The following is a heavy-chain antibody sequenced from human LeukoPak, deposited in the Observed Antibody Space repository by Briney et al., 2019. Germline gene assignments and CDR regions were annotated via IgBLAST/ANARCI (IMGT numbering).Heavy chain of an antibody. CDR1: GFTFSSYE. D-gene: IGHD5-24*01. CDR2: ISSSGSTI. Sequence: PGGSLRLSCAASGFTFSSYEMNWVRQAPGKGLEWVSYISSSGSTIYYADSAKGRFTISRDNAKNSLYLQMNSLRAEDTAVYYCARMATESDYWGQGTLVTVSS. J-gene: IGHJ4*02. CDR3: ARMATESDY. V-gene: IGHV3-48*03.